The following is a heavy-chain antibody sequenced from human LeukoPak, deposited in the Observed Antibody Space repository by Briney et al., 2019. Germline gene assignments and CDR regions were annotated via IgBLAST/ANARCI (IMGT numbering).Heavy chain of an antibody. D-gene: IGHD1-26*01. J-gene: IGHJ6*03. CDR2: ISGSGGRT. CDR3: ATHSIVGTTGSSYYYYMDV. Sequence: PGGSLRLSCSASGFTFSDYAMSWVRQAPGKGLEWISAISGSGGRTYYADSVRGRFTISRDNSKNTLFLQINGLRAEDTAVYYCATHSIVGTTGSSYYYYMDVWGKGTTVTVSS. V-gene: IGHV3-23*01. CDR1: GFTFSDYA.